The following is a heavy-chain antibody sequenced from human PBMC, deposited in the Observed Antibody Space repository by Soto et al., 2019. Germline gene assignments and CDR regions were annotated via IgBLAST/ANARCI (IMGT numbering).Heavy chain of an antibody. CDR3: ARGPGSSDWRFSYSSMDV. Sequence: QVQLVQSGAEVKKPGASVKVSCTFTSYDINWVRQATGQGIEWMAWMNHNSGNTRYAEKFQGRVTMPRNTSNFTAYMELSSLRSEDTAVYYCARGPGSSDWRFSYSSMDVWGQGTTVTVSS. CDR1: FTSYD. J-gene: IGHJ6*02. CDR2: MNHNSGNT. D-gene: IGHD6-19*01. V-gene: IGHV1-8*01.